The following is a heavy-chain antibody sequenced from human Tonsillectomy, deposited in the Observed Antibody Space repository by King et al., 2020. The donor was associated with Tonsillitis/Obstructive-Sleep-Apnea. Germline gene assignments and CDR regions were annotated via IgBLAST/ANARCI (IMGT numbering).Heavy chain of an antibody. CDR3: ARVGVALAGYSYYGMDV. CDR1: GGSISSYY. Sequence: QLQESGPGLVKPSETLSLTCNVSGGSISSYYWSWIRQPPGKGLEWIGYIYYSGSTNYNPSLKSRVTISVDTSKNQFSLKLSSVTAADTAVYYCARVGVALAGYSYYGMDVWGQGNTVTVSS. D-gene: IGHD6-19*01. J-gene: IGHJ6*02. V-gene: IGHV4-59*01. CDR2: IYYSGST.